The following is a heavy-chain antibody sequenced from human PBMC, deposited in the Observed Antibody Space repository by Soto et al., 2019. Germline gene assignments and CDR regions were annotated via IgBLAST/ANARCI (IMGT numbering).Heavy chain of an antibody. CDR3: AKADGYCSGGSCFASDT. D-gene: IGHD2-15*01. J-gene: IGHJ4*02. Sequence: GESLKISCKGSGYSFTSYWIGWVRQMPGKGLEWMGIIYPGDSDTRYSPSFQGQVAISADKSISTAYPQWSSLKASDTAMYHCAKADGYCSGGSCFASDTWGQGPQVTVSS. CDR2: IYPGDSDT. V-gene: IGHV5-51*01. CDR1: GYSFTSYW.